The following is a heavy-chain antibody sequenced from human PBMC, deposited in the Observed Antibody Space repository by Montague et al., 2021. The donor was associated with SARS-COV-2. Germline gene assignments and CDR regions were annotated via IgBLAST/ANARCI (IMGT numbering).Heavy chain of an antibody. CDR1: GGSISSSSYY. V-gene: IGHV4-39*01. CDR3: ARQMTSWWELLYYFDY. D-gene: IGHD1-26*01. CDR2: IYYSGST. J-gene: IGHJ4*02. Sequence: SETLSLTYTVSGGSISSSSYYWGWIRQPPGKGLEWNGSIYYSGSTYYNPSLKSRVTISVDTSKNQFSLKLSSVTAADTAVYYCARQMTSWWELLYYFDYWGQGTLVTVSS.